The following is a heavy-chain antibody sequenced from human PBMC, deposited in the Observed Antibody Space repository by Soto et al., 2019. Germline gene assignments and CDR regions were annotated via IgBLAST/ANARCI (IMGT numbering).Heavy chain of an antibody. CDR3: ARGYSRHDWAFDI. V-gene: IGHV1-3*01. Sequence: QVQLVQSGAEVKKPGASVKVSCKASGYTFTSCAMHWVRQAPGQRLEWMGWMNPGNGDTKYSQKFQGRVTITRDTSATTAFMELSSLRSEDTAVYYCARGYSRHDWAFDIWGQGTMVTVSS. CDR2: MNPGNGDT. J-gene: IGHJ3*02. CDR1: GYTFTSCA. D-gene: IGHD5-12*01.